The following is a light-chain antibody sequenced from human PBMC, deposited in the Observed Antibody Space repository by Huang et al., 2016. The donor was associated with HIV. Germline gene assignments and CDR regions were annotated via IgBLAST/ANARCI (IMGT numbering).Light chain of an antibody. Sequence: DIEMTQSPSSVSASVGDRVTITCRASQDIRTSLAWFQQKPGNAPKSLIYGSSTLQKGVPSKFSGSGSGTDFTLTISILQPEDFAIYYCQQYKSYPITFGQGTRLEMK. CDR3: QQYKSYPIT. V-gene: IGKV1-16*02. J-gene: IGKJ5*01. CDR2: GSS. CDR1: QDIRTS.